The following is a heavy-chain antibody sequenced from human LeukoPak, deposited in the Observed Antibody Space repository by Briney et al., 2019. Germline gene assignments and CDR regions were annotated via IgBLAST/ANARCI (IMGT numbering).Heavy chain of an antibody. Sequence: SVKVSCKASGGTFSSYAISWVRQAPGQGLEWMGGIIPIFGTANYAQKFQGRVTITTDESTITAYMELSSLRSEDTAVYYCAKMVGYSGYDVDYWGQGTLVTVSS. V-gene: IGHV1-69*05. CDR3: AKMVGYSGYDVDY. CDR1: GGTFSSYA. CDR2: IIPIFGTA. J-gene: IGHJ4*02. D-gene: IGHD5-12*01.